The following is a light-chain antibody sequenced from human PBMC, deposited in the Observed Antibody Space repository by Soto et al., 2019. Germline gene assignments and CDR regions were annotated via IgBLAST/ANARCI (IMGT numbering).Light chain of an antibody. J-gene: IGLJ1*01. V-gene: IGLV1-40*01. CDR2: ANN. CDR3: QSYDSSLSGYV. CDR1: SSNIGAGYD. Sequence: QSVLTQPPSVSGAPGQRVTLSCTGSSSNIGAGYDVHWYQQLPGTAPKLLIYANNNRPSGVPGRFSGSKSGTSASLAITGLQAEDEADYYCQSYDSSLSGYVFGTGTKVTVL.